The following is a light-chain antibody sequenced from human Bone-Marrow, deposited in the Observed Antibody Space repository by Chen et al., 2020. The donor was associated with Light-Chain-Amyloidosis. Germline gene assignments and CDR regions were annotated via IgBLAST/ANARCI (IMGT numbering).Light chain of an antibody. CDR1: SSDVGGDNH. CDR2: EVT. CDR3: SSYTITNTLV. J-gene: IGLJ1*01. V-gene: IGLV2-14*01. Sequence: SALTQPATVSGSPGQSIPISCPGTSSDVGGDNHVSWYQQHPDKAPKLMIYEVTHRPSWVPDRFSGSKSDNTASLTISGLQTEDEADYFCSSYTITNTLVFGSGTRVTVL.